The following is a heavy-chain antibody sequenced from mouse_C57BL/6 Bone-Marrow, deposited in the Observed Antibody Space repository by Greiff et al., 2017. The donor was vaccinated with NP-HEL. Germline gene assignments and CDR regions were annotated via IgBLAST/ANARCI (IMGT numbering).Heavy chain of an antibody. CDR2: IYPRSGNT. Sequence: VQVVESGAELARPGASVKLSCKASGYTFTSYGISWVKQRTGQGLEWIGEIYPRSGNTYYNEKFKGKATLTADKSSSTAYMELRSLTSEDSAVYFCAPHYYGSSHWYFDVWGTGTTVTVSS. CDR3: APHYYGSSHWYFDV. D-gene: IGHD1-1*01. CDR1: GYTFTSYG. J-gene: IGHJ1*03. V-gene: IGHV1-81*01.